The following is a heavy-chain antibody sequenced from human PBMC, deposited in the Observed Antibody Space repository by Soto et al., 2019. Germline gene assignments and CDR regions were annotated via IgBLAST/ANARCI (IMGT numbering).Heavy chain of an antibody. Sequence: ASVKVSCKASGYTFTGYYMHWVRQAPGQGLEWMGWINPNSGGTNYAQKFQGRVTMTRDTSISTAYMELSRLRSDDTAVYYCARGSSFTMIVVANYGMDVWGQGTMVTVSS. CDR3: ARGSSFTMIVVANYGMDV. V-gene: IGHV1-2*02. CDR2: INPNSGGT. J-gene: IGHJ6*02. D-gene: IGHD3-22*01. CDR1: GYTFTGYY.